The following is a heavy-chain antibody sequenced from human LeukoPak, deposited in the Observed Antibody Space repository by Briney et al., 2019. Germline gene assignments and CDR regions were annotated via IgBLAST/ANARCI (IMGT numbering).Heavy chain of an antibody. CDR3: ARDLDWGAFDA. J-gene: IGHJ5*02. CDR2: ISSNGGST. V-gene: IGHV3-64*01. Sequence: GGALRLSCAASGFTFSSYAMHWVRQAPGKGLEYVSAISSNGGSTYYANSVKGRFTISRDNSKNTLYLQMGSLRAEDMAVYYCARDLDWGAFDAWGQGTLVTVSS. D-gene: IGHD3-9*01. CDR1: GFTFSSYA.